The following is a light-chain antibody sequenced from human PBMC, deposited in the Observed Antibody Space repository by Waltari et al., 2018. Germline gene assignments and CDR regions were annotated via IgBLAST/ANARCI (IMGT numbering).Light chain of an antibody. CDR1: RLRRTY. CDR3: HSRDASGSGGA. Sequence: TQDPAVSVATGQTVRITCQGDRLRRTYASWYQQRPGQAPILVMYDKNSRPSGVPDRFSGSSSDDTASLTITGAQAEDEAYYYCHSRDASGSGGAFGGGTKLTVL. V-gene: IGLV3-19*01. J-gene: IGLJ2*01. CDR2: DKN.